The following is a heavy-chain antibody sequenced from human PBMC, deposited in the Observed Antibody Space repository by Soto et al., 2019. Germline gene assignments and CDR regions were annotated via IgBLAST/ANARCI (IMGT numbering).Heavy chain of an antibody. CDR3: ARHAPIEATIWGI. J-gene: IGHJ3*02. CDR2: IYYSGST. V-gene: IGHV4-39*01. CDR1: GGSISSSSYY. D-gene: IGHD5-12*01. Sequence: QLQLQESGPGLVKPSETLSLTCTVSGGSISSSSYYWGWIRQPPGKGLEWIGSIYYSGSTYYNPSLKSRVTISVDTSKNQFSLKLSSVTAADTAVYYCARHAPIEATIWGIWGQGTMVTVSS.